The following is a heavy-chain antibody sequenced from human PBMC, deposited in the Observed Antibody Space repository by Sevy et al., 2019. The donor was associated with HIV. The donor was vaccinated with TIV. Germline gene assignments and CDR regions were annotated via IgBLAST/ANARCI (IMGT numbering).Heavy chain of an antibody. J-gene: IGHJ5*02. D-gene: IGHD2-15*01. Sequence: GGSLRLSCSASGFTFGNYAMHWVRQAPGKGLEYVSRISDNGGSTYYTDSVKGRFTISRDNSKNTLYLQMTILRADDTAVYHCVKARGGTNYNWFDPWGQRTLVTVSS. CDR2: ISDNGGST. CDR3: VKARGGTNYNWFDP. CDR1: GFTFGNYA. V-gene: IGHV3-64D*06.